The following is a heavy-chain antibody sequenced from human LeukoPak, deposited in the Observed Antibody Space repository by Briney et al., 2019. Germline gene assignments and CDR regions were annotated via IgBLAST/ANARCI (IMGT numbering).Heavy chain of an antibody. Sequence: ASVNVSCKASGYTFTGYYMHWVRQAPGQGLEWMGWINPNSGGTNYAQKFQGRVTMTRDTPISTAYMELSRLRSDDTAVYYCARVGYGYGTVDNWFDPWGQGTLVTVSS. D-gene: IGHD5-18*01. J-gene: IGHJ5*02. CDR3: ARVGYGYGTVDNWFDP. CDR1: GYTFTGYY. CDR2: INPNSGGT. V-gene: IGHV1-2*02.